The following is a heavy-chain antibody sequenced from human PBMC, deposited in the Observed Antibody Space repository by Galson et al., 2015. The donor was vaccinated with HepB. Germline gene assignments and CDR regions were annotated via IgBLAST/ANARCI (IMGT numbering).Heavy chain of an antibody. CDR2: INPSGGST. V-gene: IGHV1-46*03. CDR1: GYTFTSYY. D-gene: IGHD3-22*01. J-gene: IGHJ3*02. Sequence: SVKVSCKASGYTFTSYYMHWVRQAPGQGLEWMGIINPSGGSTSYAQKFQGRVTMTRDTSTSTVYMELSSLRSEDTAVYYCARDLNYDSSGSAFDIWGQGTMVTVFS. CDR3: ARDLNYDSSGSAFDI.